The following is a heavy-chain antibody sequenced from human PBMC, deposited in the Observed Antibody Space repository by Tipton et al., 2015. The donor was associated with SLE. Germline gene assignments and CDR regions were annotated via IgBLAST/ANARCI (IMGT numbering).Heavy chain of an antibody. CDR3: ARGGRIAARVGATNFDY. V-gene: IGHV1-46*01. CDR1: SHTFTNFP. J-gene: IGHJ4*02. CDR2: INASGGDT. Sequence: QLVQSGAEVKKPGASVKVSCKTSSHTFTNFPINWVRQAPGQGLEWMGIINASGGDTRYAQKFQGRVTMTRDTSTSTVYMELSSLRSEDTALYYCARGGRIAARVGATNFDYWGQGTLVTVSS. D-gene: IGHD1-26*01.